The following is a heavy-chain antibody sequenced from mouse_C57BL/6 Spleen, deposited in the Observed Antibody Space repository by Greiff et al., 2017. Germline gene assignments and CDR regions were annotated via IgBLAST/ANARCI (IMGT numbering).Heavy chain of an antibody. CDR3: ARSSGNYLYYYAMDY. D-gene: IGHD2-1*01. J-gene: IGHJ4*01. Sequence: VHVKQSGPELVKPGASVKISCKASGYSFTDYNMNWVKQSNGKSLEWIGVINPNYGTTSYNQKFKGKATLTVDQSSSTAYMQLNSLTSEDSAVYYCARSSGNYLYYYAMDYWGQGTSVTVSS. V-gene: IGHV1-39*01. CDR2: INPNYGTT. CDR1: GYSFTDYN.